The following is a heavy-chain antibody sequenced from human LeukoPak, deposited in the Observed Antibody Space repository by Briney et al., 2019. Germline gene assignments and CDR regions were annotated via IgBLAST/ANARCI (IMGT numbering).Heavy chain of an antibody. CDR3: ARGELGYCSSTSCYGGAYYYYGMDV. J-gene: IGHJ6*02. V-gene: IGHV1-69*13. CDR1: GYTFTGYY. CDR2: IIPIFGTA. D-gene: IGHD2-2*01. Sequence: SVKVSCKASGYTFTGYYMHWVRQAPGQGLEWMGGIIPIFGTANYAQKFQGRVTITADESTSTAYMELSSLRSEDTAVYYCARGELGYCSSTSCYGGAYYYYGMDVWGQGTTVTVSS.